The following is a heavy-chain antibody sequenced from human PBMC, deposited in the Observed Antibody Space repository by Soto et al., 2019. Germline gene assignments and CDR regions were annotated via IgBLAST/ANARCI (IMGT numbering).Heavy chain of an antibody. CDR2: IYYSGST. D-gene: IGHD2-2*01. Sequence: SETLSLTCTVSGGSISSYYWSWIRQPPGKGLEWIGYIYYSGSTNYNPSLKSRVTISVDTSKNQFSPKLSSVTAADTAVYYCARGGRYCSSTSCYPFDYWGQGTLVTVSS. CDR1: GGSISSYY. CDR3: ARGGRYCSSTSCYPFDY. J-gene: IGHJ4*02. V-gene: IGHV4-59*01.